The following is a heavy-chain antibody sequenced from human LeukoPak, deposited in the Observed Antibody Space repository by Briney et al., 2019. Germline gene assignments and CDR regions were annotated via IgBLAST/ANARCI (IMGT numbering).Heavy chain of an antibody. V-gene: IGHV3-66*02. CDR3: ARVDDRHYYHMDV. Sequence: GGSLRLSCAASGFSVSTNYMSWVRQAPGKGLEWVSLFYSGGSTSYADSVKGRFTISRDNSKSTLYLQMNSLRAEDTAVYYCARVDDRHYYHMDVWGKGTTVTVSS. CDR1: GFSVSTNY. D-gene: IGHD3-9*01. CDR2: FYSGGST. J-gene: IGHJ6*03.